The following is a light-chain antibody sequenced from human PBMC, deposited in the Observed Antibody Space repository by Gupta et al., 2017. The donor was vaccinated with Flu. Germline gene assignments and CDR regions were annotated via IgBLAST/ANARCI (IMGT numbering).Light chain of an antibody. J-gene: IGLJ3*02. CDR2: VGD. CDR1: SPNIANYS. CDR3: GTWDTSLRVWV. Sequence: QSVLTPPPSVSAAPGQTVTISCSGSSPNIANYSVSWYQQFPGPPLKVVINVGDKPTSGIPDLSAPSSAGTSGTLVITRLSTGDDADYYGGTWDTSLRVWVFGGGTKLIVL. V-gene: IGLV1-51*01.